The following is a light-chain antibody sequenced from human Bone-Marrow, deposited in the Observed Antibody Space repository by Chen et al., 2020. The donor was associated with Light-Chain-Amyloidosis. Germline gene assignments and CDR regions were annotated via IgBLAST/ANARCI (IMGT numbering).Light chain of an antibody. CDR2: EVT. J-gene: IGLJ1*01. CDR1: SSDVGGDNH. CDR3: SSYTITNTLV. Sequence: QSALTQPASVSGSPGQSLTISSTGTSSDVGGDNHVSCYQQHPDKAPKLMIYEVTNRPSWVPDRFSGSKSDNTASLTISGLQTEDEADYFCSSYTITNTLVFGSGTRVTVL. V-gene: IGLV2-14*01.